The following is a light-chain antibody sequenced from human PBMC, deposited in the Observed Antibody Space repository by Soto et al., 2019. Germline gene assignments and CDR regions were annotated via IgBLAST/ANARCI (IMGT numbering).Light chain of an antibody. CDR2: RNN. V-gene: IGLV1-47*01. CDR3: AAWDDSLSGYV. J-gene: IGLJ1*01. CDR1: SSNIGSNY. Sequence: QAVVTQPPSASGTPGQRVTISCSGSSSNIGSNYVNWYQQFPGTAPKLLIYRNNQRPSGVPDRFSGSKSGTSASLAISGLRSEDEADYYCAAWDDSLSGYVFGTGTKLTVL.